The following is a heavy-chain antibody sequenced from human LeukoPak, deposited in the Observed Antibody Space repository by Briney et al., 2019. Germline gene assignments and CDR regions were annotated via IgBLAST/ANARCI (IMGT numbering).Heavy chain of an antibody. CDR3: ARTCPLLYCSSSFFDP. CDR1: GGTFSSYA. CDR2: ISAHNGDT. J-gene: IGHJ5*02. V-gene: IGHV1-18*01. D-gene: IGHD2-2*01. Sequence: ASVKVSCKASGGTFSSYAISWVRQAPGQGLEWMGWISAHNGDTKSAPKFQGRVTMTTDTSTTTAYMDLRSLRSDDTAVYYCARTCPLLYCSSSFFDPWGRGTLVTVSS.